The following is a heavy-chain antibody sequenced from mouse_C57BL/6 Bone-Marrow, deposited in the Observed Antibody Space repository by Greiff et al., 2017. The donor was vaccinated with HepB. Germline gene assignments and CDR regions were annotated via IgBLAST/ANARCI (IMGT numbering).Heavy chain of an antibody. J-gene: IGHJ1*03. V-gene: IGHV1-81*01. CDR3: ARGLGSYWYFDV. Sequence: QVQLQQSGAELARPGASVKLSCKASGYTFTSYGISWVKQRTGQGLEWIGEIYPRSGNTYYNEKFKGKATLTADKSSSTAYMELRSLTSEDSAVYFCARGLGSYWYFDVWGTGTTVTVSS. D-gene: IGHD3-3*01. CDR1: GYTFTSYG. CDR2: IYPRSGNT.